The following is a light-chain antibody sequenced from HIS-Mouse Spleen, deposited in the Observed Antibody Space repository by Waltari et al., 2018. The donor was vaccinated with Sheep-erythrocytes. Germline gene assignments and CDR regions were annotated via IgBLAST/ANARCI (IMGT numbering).Light chain of an antibody. CDR1: QSISSW. V-gene: IGKV1-5*03. CDR3: QQYNSYSPRT. CDR2: KAS. Sequence: DIQMTQSPSTLSASAGDRVTITCRASQSISSWLAWYQQKPGKAPKLLIYKASSLESGVPSRFSGSGSGTEFTLTISSLQPDDFATYYCQQYNSYSPRTFGQGTKLEIK. J-gene: IGKJ2*01.